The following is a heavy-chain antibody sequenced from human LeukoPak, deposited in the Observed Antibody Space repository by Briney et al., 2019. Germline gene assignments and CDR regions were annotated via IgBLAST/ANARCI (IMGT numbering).Heavy chain of an antibody. CDR2: INPSGGST. CDR3: ARGSSDYYLDY. J-gene: IGHJ4*02. Sequence: ASVKVSCKASGYTFSNYYMHWVRQAPGQGLEWMGIINPSGGSTGYAQKFQGRVTMTRDTSTSTVYMELSSLRSEDTAVYYCARGSSDYYLDYWGQGILVTVSS. CDR1: GYTFSNYY. V-gene: IGHV1-46*01. D-gene: IGHD3-22*01.